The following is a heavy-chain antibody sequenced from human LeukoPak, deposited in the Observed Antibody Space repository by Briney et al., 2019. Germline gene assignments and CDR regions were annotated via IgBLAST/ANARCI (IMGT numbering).Heavy chain of an antibody. Sequence: ASVKVSCKASGYTFTSYAMHWVRQAPGQRLEWMGWINAGDGNTKYSQKFQGRVTITRDTSASTAYMELSSLRSEDTAVYYCASQDCGGGSCYNFGYWGQGTLVTVSS. CDR2: INAGDGNT. CDR1: GYTFTSYA. D-gene: IGHD2-15*01. V-gene: IGHV1-3*01. J-gene: IGHJ4*02. CDR3: ASQDCGGGSCYNFGY.